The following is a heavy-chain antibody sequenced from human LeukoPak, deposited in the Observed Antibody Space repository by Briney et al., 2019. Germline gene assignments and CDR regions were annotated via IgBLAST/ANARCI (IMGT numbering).Heavy chain of an antibody. V-gene: IGHV3-7*01. CDR1: GFSFSRSW. Sequence: GGSLRLSCEASGFSFSRSWMSWVRQGPGKGLEWVATINRDGSEKYYVDSVKGRFTISRDNSKNTLYLQMNSLRAEDTAVYYCARDSLSRLFFDYWGQGTLVTVSS. D-gene: IGHD3-22*01. CDR2: INRDGSEK. J-gene: IGHJ4*02. CDR3: ARDSLSRLFFDY.